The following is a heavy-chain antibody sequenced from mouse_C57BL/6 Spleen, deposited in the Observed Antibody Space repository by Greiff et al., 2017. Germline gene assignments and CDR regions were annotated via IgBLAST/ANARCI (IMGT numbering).Heavy chain of an antibody. V-gene: IGHV1-72*01. Sequence: VQLQQPGAELVKPGASVKLSCKASGYTFTNYCMNWVKQRPGRGLEWIGIIDPNTGGTKYNEKFKSKATLTVDKPSSTAYMQLNSLTSEDSAVYYCARGEDYYWLDYWGQGTPVTVSA. D-gene: IGHD1-1*01. J-gene: IGHJ4*01. CDR3: ARGEDYYWLDY. CDR2: IDPNTGGT. CDR1: GYTFTNYC.